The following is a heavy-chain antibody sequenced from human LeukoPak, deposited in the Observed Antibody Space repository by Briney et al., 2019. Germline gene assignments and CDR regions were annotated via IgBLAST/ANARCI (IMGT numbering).Heavy chain of an antibody. V-gene: IGHV4-30-4*07. D-gene: IGHD5-24*01. Sequence: SETLSLTCAVSDGSISSGGYSWSWIRQPPGKGLEWIGYIYYSGSTYYNPSLKSRVTISVETSKNQFCLKLSSVTAADTAVYYCARDRDGYGTEGAFDIWGQGTMVTVSS. J-gene: IGHJ3*02. CDR3: ARDRDGYGTEGAFDI. CDR2: IYYSGST. CDR1: DGSISSGGYS.